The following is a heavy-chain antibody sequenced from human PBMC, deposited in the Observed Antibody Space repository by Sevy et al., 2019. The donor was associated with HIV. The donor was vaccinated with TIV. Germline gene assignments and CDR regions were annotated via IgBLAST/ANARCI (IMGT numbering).Heavy chain of an antibody. J-gene: IGHJ4*02. V-gene: IGHV3-43D*03. D-gene: IGHD5-18*01. CDR2: ITWDGSSS. Sequence: GGSLRLSCVASTFTFDDYAMHWVRQAPGKGLEWVSPITWDGSSSFYADSVKGRFTTSRDNSKNSLYLQMNSLRPEDTALYYCTRDLHTYGGYYFDFWGQGTLVTVSS. CDR3: TRDLHTYGGYYFDF. CDR1: TFTFDDYA.